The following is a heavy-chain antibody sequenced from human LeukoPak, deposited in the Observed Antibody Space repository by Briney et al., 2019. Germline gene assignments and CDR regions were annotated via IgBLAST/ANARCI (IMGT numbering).Heavy chain of an antibody. CDR1: GGSFSGYY. V-gene: IGHV4-34*01. J-gene: IGHJ4*02. Sequence: PSETLSHTCAVYGGSFSGYYWSWIRQPPGKGLEWIGEINHSGSTNYNPSLKSRVTISVDTSKNQFSLKLSSVTAADTAVYYCARVGGVGARRSLDYWGQGTLVTVSS. CDR2: INHSGST. CDR3: ARVGGVGARRSLDY. D-gene: IGHD1-26*01.